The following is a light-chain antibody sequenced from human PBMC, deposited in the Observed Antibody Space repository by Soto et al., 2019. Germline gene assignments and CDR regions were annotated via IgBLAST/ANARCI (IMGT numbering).Light chain of an antibody. Sequence: QSVLTQPASVSGSPGQSITISCTGTSSDVGGYNYVSWYQQHPGKAPKLMIYDVSYRPSGVSNRFSGSKSGNTASLTISGLQADDEAAYYCSSYTSSSTVVFGGGTKLTVL. V-gene: IGLV2-14*03. CDR2: DVS. J-gene: IGLJ3*02. CDR1: SSDVGGYNY. CDR3: SSYTSSSTVV.